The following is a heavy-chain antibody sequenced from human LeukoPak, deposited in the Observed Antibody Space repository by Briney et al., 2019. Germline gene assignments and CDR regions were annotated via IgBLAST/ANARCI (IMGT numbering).Heavy chain of an antibody. CDR3: ARDDSSGMPYYYGMDV. V-gene: IGHV1-2*04. CDR2: INPNSGGT. CDR1: GYTFTGYY. J-gene: IGHJ6*02. D-gene: IGHD6-19*01. Sequence: ASVKVSCKASGYTFTGYYMHWVRQAPGQGLEWMGWINPNSGGTNYAQKFQGWVTMTRDTSISTAYMELSRLRSDDTAVYYCARDDSSGMPYYYGMDVWGQGTTVTVSS.